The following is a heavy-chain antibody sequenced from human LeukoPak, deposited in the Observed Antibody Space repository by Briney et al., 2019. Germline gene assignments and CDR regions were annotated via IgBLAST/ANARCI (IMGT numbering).Heavy chain of an antibody. Sequence: PGRSLRLSCAASGFTFDDYAMHWVRQAPGRGLEWVSGMNWNGGITGYADSVKGRFAISRDNAKNSLYLQMNRLRAEDTALYYCVKDTQFDSKSSGYEWSDPWGQGTLVIVSS. CDR2: MNWNGGIT. CDR1: GFTFDDYA. D-gene: IGHD3-22*01. V-gene: IGHV3-9*01. J-gene: IGHJ5*02. CDR3: VKDTQFDSKSSGYEWSDP.